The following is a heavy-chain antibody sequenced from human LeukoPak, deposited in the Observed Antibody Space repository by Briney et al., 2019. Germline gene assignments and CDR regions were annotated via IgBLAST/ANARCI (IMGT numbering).Heavy chain of an antibody. J-gene: IGHJ3*02. CDR2: ISSSGTM. CDR1: GFTFSSYE. Sequence: GGSLRLSCAASGFTFSSYEMNWVRQAPGKGLEWVSYISSSGTMYYADSVKGRFTISRDNAKNSLYLQMNSLRAEDTAVYYCARDVLPYSGNYSATLGAGAFDIWGQGTMVTVSS. D-gene: IGHD1-26*01. V-gene: IGHV3-48*03. CDR3: ARDVLPYSGNYSATLGAGAFDI.